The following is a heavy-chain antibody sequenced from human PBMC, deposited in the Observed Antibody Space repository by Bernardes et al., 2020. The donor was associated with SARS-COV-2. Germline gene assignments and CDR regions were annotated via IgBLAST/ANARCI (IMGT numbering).Heavy chain of an antibody. V-gene: IGHV3-48*02. CDR1: GFTFNNYA. CDR3: ATVTTPFSPFDY. D-gene: IGHD1-1*01. Sequence: GGSLRLSCTASGFTFNNYAMNWIRQAPGKGLEWVSYISGSGNSIYYRDSLRGRFTISRDNAKNSVSLQMNSLRDEDTAVYYCATVTTPFSPFDYWGQGTLVTVSS. CDR2: ISGSGNSI. J-gene: IGHJ4*02.